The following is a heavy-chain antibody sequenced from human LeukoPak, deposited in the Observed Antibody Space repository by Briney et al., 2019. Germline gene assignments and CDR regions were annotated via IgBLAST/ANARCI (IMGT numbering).Heavy chain of an antibody. CDR3: AGGGSRQWLVRGWFDP. V-gene: IGHV3-30-3*01. CDR2: MSYDGSNK. J-gene: IGHJ5*02. D-gene: IGHD6-19*01. CDR1: GFTFSTYA. Sequence: PGGSLRLSCAASGFTFSTYAMHWVRQAPGKGLEWVAVMSYDGSNKYYADSVKGRFTISRDNSKDTLYLQMNSLRAEDTAVYYCAGGGSRQWLVRGWFDPWGQGTLVTVSS.